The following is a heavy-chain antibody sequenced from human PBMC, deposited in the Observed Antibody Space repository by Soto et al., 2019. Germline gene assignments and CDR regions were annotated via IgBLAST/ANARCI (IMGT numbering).Heavy chain of an antibody. Sequence: QITLKESGPTLVKPTQTLTLTCTFSGFSLSTSGVGVGWIRQPPGKALEWLALIYWDDDKRYSPSLKSRLTITKDTSKNQVVLTMTNMDHVDTATYYCAHTVKWELWMDWDYWGQGTLVTVSS. V-gene: IGHV2-5*02. D-gene: IGHD1-26*01. CDR2: IYWDDDK. CDR3: AHTVKWELWMDWDY. CDR1: GFSLSTSGVG. J-gene: IGHJ4*02.